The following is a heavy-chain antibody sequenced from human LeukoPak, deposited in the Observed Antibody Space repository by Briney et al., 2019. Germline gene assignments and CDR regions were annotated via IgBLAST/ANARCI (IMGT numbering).Heavy chain of an antibody. V-gene: IGHV4-4*07. J-gene: IGHJ5*02. Sequence: PSETLSLTCTVSSGSISSYYWGWIRQPAGKGLEWIGRIYTSGSTIYNPSLKSRVTMSVDTSKNQISLKLSSVTAADTAVYYCARESGTRFDPWGQGTLVTVSS. CDR3: ARESGTRFDP. D-gene: IGHD1-1*01. CDR2: IYTSGST. CDR1: SGSISSYY.